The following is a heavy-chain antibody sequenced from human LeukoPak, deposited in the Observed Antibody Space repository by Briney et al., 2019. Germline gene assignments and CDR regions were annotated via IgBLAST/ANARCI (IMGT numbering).Heavy chain of an antibody. D-gene: IGHD2-2*01. CDR1: GFTFDDYA. CDR2: IRTETYGGTA. J-gene: IGHJ4*02. V-gene: IGHV3-49*04. CDR3: ARRSRRGCSTTSCYPDY. Sequence: GGSLRLSCTTSGFTFDDYAMSWVRQAPGKGLEWVGFIRTETYGGTAEFAAYVKGRFSISREDSKNIAYLQMNSLKTEDTAVYYCARRSRRGCSTTSCYPDYWGQGTLVIVSS.